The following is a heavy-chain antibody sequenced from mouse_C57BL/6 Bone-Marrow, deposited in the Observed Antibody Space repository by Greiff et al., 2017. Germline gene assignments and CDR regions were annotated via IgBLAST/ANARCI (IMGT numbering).Heavy chain of an antibody. Sequence: VQLQQPGAELVRPGTSVKLSCKASGYTFTSYWMHWVKQRPGQGLEWIGVIDPSDSYTNYNQKFKGKATLTVDTSSSTAYMQLSSLTSEDSAVYYCARDILPSYAMDDWGKGTSVTVSS. D-gene: IGHD1-1*01. V-gene: IGHV1-59*01. CDR1: GYTFTSYW. J-gene: IGHJ4*01. CDR3: ARDILPSYAMDD. CDR2: IDPSDSYT.